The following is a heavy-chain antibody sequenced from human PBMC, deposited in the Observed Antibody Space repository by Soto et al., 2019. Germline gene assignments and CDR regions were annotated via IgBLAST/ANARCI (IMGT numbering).Heavy chain of an antibody. CDR2: INWNGGST. CDR3: ARDRVGHHWFDP. V-gene: IGHV3-20*01. Sequence: GGSLRLSCAASGFTFDDYGMSWVRQAPGKGLEWVSGINWNGGSTGYADPVKGRFTISRDNAKNSLYLQMNSLRAEDTALYHCARDRVGHHWFDPWGQGTLVTVS. CDR1: GFTFDDYG. D-gene: IGHD3-10*01. J-gene: IGHJ5*02.